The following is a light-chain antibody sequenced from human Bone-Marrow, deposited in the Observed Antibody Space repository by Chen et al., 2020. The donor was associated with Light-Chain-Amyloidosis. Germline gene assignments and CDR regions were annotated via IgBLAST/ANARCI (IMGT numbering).Light chain of an antibody. CDR3: QSYQGSSQGV. V-gene: IGLV6-57*01. J-gene: IGLJ3*02. Sequence: NFMLTQPHSVSESPGKTVIISCTRSSGSIATNYVQRYQQRPGSSPTTVIYEDDQRPSGVPYRFSGSIDRSSNSASLTISGLKTEDEADYYCQSYQGSSQGVFGGGTKLTVL. CDR2: EDD. CDR1: SGSIATNY.